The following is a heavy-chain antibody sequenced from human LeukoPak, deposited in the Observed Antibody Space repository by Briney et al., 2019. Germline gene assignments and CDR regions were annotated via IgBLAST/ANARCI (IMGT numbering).Heavy chain of an antibody. CDR3: AREVNIQADSDAFDI. D-gene: IGHD1/OR15-1a*01. V-gene: IGHV4-30-4*08. CDR1: GGSFRSRNYL. Sequence: TSETLSLTCTVSGGSFRSRNYLWSWIRQTPGEGLEWIGYISYSGSAYYSPSLKSRVTISIDTSNSQFSLRLRSVTAADTAVYYCAREVNIQADSDAFDIWGPGTTVTVSS. J-gene: IGHJ3*02. CDR2: ISYSGSA.